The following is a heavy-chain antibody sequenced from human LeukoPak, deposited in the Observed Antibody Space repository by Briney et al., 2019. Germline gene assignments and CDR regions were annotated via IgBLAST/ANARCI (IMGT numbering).Heavy chain of an antibody. D-gene: IGHD1-26*01. CDR3: ARDSGSYFYLDY. CDR1: GRSISSYY. V-gene: IGHV4-59*01. CDR2: IYYSGSN. Sequence: SETLSLTCPVSGRSISSYYWSWIRQPPGKGLEWIGYIYYSGSNNYNTSLKGRFPISVETSKNQFSLKLSSSTAAAPACFFGARDSGSYFYLDYWGQGTLVTVSS. J-gene: IGHJ4*02.